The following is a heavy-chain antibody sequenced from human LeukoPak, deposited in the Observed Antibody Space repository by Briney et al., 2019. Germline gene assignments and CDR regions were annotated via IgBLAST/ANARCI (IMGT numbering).Heavy chain of an antibody. CDR3: ARVWFGELLRRSPYYYYGMDV. CDR2: ISAYNGNT. V-gene: IGHV1-18*01. CDR1: GYTFTSYG. D-gene: IGHD3-10*01. J-gene: IGHJ6*02. Sequence: ASVKVSCKASGYTFTSYGISRVRQAPGQGLEWMGWISAYNGNTNYAQKLQGRVTMTTDTSTSTAYMELRSLRSDDTAVYYCARVWFGELLRRSPYYYYGMDVWGQGTTVTVSS.